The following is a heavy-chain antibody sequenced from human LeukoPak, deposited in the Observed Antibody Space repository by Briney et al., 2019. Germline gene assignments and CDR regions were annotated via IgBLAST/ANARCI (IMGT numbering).Heavy chain of an antibody. CDR3: AKGWFWGGHFDY. V-gene: IGHV3-9*01. D-gene: IGHD3-10*01. Sequence: PGRSLRLPCAASGFTFDDYAMHWVRQAPGKGLEWVSGISWNSGSIGYADSVKGRFTISRDNAKNSLYLQMNSLRAEDTALYYCAKGWFWGGHFDYWGQGTLVTVSS. J-gene: IGHJ4*02. CDR2: ISWNSGSI. CDR1: GFTFDDYA.